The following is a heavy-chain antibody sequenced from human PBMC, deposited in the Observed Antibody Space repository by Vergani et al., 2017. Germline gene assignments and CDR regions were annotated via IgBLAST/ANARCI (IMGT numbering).Heavy chain of an antibody. CDR3: ARDHYYCSSTSCYTYYFDY. CDR1: GFRFSDYG. CDR2: IWYDGTNK. V-gene: IGHV3-33*08. J-gene: IGHJ4*02. Sequence: HVQMVESGGGVVQPGRSLRLSCAVSGFRFSDYGMHWVRQAPGRGLEWVAVIWYDGTNKYYADSVKGRFTISRDNSKNTLYLQMNSLRAEDTAVYYCARDHYYCSSTSCYTYYFDYWGQGTLVTVSS. D-gene: IGHD2-2*02.